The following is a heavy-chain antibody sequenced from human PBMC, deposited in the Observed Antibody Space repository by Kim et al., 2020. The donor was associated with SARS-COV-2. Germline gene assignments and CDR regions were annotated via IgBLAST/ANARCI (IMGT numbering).Heavy chain of an antibody. D-gene: IGHD3-3*01. CDR2: ISYDGSNK. V-gene: IGHV3-30*18. CDR3: AKDFDFWSGYFPGY. J-gene: IGHJ4*02. CDR1: GFTFSSYG. Sequence: GGSLRLSCAASGFTFSSYGMHWVRQAPGKGLEWVAVISYDGSNKYYADSVKGRFTISRDNSKNTLYLQMNSLRAEDTAVYYCAKDFDFWSGYFPGYGGQG.